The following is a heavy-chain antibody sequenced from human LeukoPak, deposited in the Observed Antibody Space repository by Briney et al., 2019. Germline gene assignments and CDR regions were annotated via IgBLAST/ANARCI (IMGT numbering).Heavy chain of an antibody. CDR3: ATGLWYSSSWYMDY. V-gene: IGHV3-53*01. CDR2: IYSGGST. CDR1: GFTVSSNY. D-gene: IGHD6-13*01. Sequence: GGSLRLSCAASGFTVSSNYMSWVRQAPGKGLEWVSVIYSGGSTYYADSVKGRFTTSRDNSKNTLYLQMNSLRAEDTAVYYCATGLWYSSSWYMDYWGQGTLVTVSS. J-gene: IGHJ4*02.